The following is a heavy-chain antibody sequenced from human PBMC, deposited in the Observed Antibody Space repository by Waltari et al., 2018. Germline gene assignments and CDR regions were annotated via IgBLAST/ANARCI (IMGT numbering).Heavy chain of an antibody. J-gene: IGHJ4*02. Sequence: QVQLVQSGAEVKKPGSSVKVSCQASGGTFSSYAISWVRQAPGQGLGWMGGIIAILGTANYEQKFQGRVTITADESTSTADRERSSLRSEDTAVYYWARDGGYCTNGVCYSPLDYWGQGTLVTVSS. CDR3: ARDGGYCTNGVCYSPLDY. CDR2: IIAILGTA. V-gene: IGHV1-69*01. CDR1: GGTFSSYA. D-gene: IGHD2-8*01.